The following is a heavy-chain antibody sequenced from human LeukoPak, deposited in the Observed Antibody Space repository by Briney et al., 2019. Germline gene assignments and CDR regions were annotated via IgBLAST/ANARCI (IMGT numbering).Heavy chain of an antibody. D-gene: IGHD2-2*01. J-gene: IGHJ6*03. CDR1: GFTFSDAW. CDR3: AKTPVVSNVYYMDV. CDR2: INWNGGST. Sequence: GGSLRLSCEGSGFTFSDAWMNWVRQAPGRGLEWVSGINWNGGSTGYADSVKGRFTISRDNAKNSLYLQMNSLRAEDTALYYCAKTPVVSNVYYMDVWGKGTTVTVSS. V-gene: IGHV3-20*04.